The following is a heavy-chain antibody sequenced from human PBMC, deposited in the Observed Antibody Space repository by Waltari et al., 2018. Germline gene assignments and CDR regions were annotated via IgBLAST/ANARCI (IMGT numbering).Heavy chain of an antibody. CDR3: ATYIGASVGTASFDV. V-gene: IGHV4-39*01. CDR2: ISYSGTT. Sequence: QLQLQESGPGLVKPSETVSLTCSVSGGSITSAPPYWGWIRQPPGQGLEWIGTISYSGTTYNSPSLQSRVTISRDTSKNQLSLKLDSVTASDTAVYYCATYIGASVGTASFDVWGQGTMVTVSS. J-gene: IGHJ3*01. D-gene: IGHD5-12*01. CDR1: GGSITSAPPY.